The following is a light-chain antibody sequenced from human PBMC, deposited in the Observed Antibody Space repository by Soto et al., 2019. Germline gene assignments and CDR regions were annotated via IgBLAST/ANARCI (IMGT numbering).Light chain of an antibody. Sequence: IQRTQWPSTLCASVVDRVTITFQASQDITNYLNWYQQKPGRAPRLLLYDAFIFDTRVPSRFSGSRSGTDFTLTIRSLQPEDLATYYCENYGHLPHVVGPGTRLEIK. CDR2: DAF. J-gene: IGKJ5*01. CDR1: QDITNY. V-gene: IGKV1-33*01. CDR3: ENYGHLPHV.